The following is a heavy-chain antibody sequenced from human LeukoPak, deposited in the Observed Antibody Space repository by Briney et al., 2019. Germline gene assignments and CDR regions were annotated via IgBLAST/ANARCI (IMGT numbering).Heavy chain of an antibody. D-gene: IGHD6-13*01. CDR1: GYPISRGYY. J-gene: IGHJ5*02. CDR2: IYHSGRT. Sequence: SETLSLTCTVSGYPISRGYYWGWIRQPPGKGLEWIGIIYHSGRTYYNPSLKSRVTISVDTSKNQFSLKLSSVTAADTAVYYCAREGDSSSVGWFDHWGQGTLVTVSS. V-gene: IGHV4-38-2*02. CDR3: AREGDSSSVGWFDH.